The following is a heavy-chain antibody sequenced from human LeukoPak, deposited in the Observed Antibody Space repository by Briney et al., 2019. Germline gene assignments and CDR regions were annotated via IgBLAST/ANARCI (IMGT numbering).Heavy chain of an antibody. CDR3: ARDPPSSGWSFDY. Sequence: GGSLRLSCAASGFTFYTHAMHWVRQAPGKGLEWVAMIYYDGSNTYYADSVKGRFTISRDNPKNTVFLQMNTLRVEDTAVYFCARDPPSSGWSFDYWGQGTLVTVSS. V-gene: IGHV3-33*01. D-gene: IGHD6-19*01. CDR2: IYYDGSNT. J-gene: IGHJ4*02. CDR1: GFTFYTHA.